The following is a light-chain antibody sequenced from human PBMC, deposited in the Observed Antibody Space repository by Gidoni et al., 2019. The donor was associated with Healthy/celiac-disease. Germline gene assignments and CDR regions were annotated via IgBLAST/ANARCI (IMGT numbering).Light chain of an antibody. CDR3: QQYYSTPYT. CDR2: WAS. V-gene: IGKV4-1*01. J-gene: IGKJ2*01. Sequence: DIVMTQSPDSLAASLGEWATINCKSSQSVLYSSNNKNYLAWYQQKPGQPPKLLIYWASTRESGVPDRFSGSGSGTDFTLTISSLQAEDVAVYYCQQYYSTPYTFGQGTKLEIK. CDR1: QSVLYSSNNKNY.